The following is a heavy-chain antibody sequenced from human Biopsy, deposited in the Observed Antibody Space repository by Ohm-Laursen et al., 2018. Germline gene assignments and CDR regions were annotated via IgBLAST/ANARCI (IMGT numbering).Heavy chain of an antibody. Sequence: TLSLTCAVSDGTINSYYWHWIRQPPGKGLEWIGNIYYSGCTNFNPSLKSRVTISVDTSKNQFSLKLSPVTAADTAVYFCVRGSSYGYDFDYWGQGTLVAVSS. CDR2: IYYSGCT. D-gene: IGHD5-18*01. CDR3: VRGSSYGYDFDY. CDR1: DGTINSYY. V-gene: IGHV4-59*01. J-gene: IGHJ4*02.